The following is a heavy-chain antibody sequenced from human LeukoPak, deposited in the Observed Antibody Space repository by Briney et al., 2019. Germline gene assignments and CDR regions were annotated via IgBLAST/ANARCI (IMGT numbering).Heavy chain of an antibody. Sequence: GGSLRLSCATSGFTFSSYAMHWVRQAPGKGLEWVAVISYDGSNKYYADSVKGRFTISRDNSKNTLYLQMNSLRAEDTAVYYCASRANFEDWGQGTLVTVSS. J-gene: IGHJ4*02. D-gene: IGHD5-12*01. CDR2: ISYDGSNK. CDR1: GFTFSSYA. V-gene: IGHV3-30*04. CDR3: ASRANFED.